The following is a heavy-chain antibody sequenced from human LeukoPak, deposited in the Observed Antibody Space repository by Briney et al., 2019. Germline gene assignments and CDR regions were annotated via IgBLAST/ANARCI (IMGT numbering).Heavy chain of an antibody. CDR3: ARERSGYDHYHYYYYMDV. CDR1: GYTFTSYD. V-gene: IGHV1-8*01. J-gene: IGHJ6*03. CDR2: MNPNSGNT. D-gene: IGHD5-12*01. Sequence: ASVKVSCKASGYTFTSYDINWVRQATGHGLEWIGWMNPNSGNTGYAQKFQGRVTMTRNTSMTTVYMELSSLRSEDTAVYYCARERSGYDHYHYYYYMDVWGKGSTVTVSS.